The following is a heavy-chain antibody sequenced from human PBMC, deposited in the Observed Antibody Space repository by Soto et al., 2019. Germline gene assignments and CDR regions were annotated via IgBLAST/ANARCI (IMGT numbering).Heavy chain of an antibody. D-gene: IGHD2-2*01. Sequence: QVQLVESGGGLVKPGGSLRLSCTASGFTFNDYYMNWFRQAPGKGLEWISYISNTGTTIYYAAPVKGRFTISPDAAKNSLFLLMNSLRGEDTALYYCASDHCSRSNCYPRWSLDLWGRGTLVTVYS. CDR2: ISNTGTTI. CDR3: ASDHCSRSNCYPRWSLDL. V-gene: IGHV3-11*01. CDR1: GFTFNDYY. J-gene: IGHJ2*01.